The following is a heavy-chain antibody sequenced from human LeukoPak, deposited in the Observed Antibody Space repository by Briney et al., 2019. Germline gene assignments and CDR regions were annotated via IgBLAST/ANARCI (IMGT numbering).Heavy chain of an antibody. D-gene: IGHD2-2*02. V-gene: IGHV3-30-3*01. Sequence: YPGGSLRLSCAASGFTFSSHAMHWVRQAPGKGLEWVAVISYDGSNKYYTDSVRGRFTISRDNSKNTLSLQVNSLRAEDTAVYYCARVGCSSTSCYNGGFFDYWGQGTLVTVSS. CDR3: ARVGCSSTSCYNGGFFDY. CDR2: ISYDGSNK. J-gene: IGHJ4*02. CDR1: GFTFSSHA.